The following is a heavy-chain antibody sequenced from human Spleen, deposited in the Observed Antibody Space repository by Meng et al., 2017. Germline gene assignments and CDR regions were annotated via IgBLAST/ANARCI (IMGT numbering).Heavy chain of an antibody. Sequence: QVQLVQSGAEVKKPGASVKVSCKASGYTFTDYDVNWVRQAAGQGLEWMGWMNPINGNTGYAQKFQGRVAMTRNTSITTAYMELSSLRSEDTAVYYCARFCRSSSCPDYWGHGTLVTVSS. CDR2: MNPINGNT. J-gene: IGHJ4*01. CDR1: GYTFTDYD. D-gene: IGHD2-2*01. V-gene: IGHV1-8*01. CDR3: ARFCRSSSCPDY.